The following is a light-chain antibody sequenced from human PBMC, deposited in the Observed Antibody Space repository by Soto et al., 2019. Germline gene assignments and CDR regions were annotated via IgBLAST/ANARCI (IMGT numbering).Light chain of an antibody. CDR3: QQYNNWPLS. Sequence: ESALTRARAYISVSAGEIDTLSCRASQSVDISLAWYQQKPGQAPRLLIYGASTRATGIPARFSGSGSGTDFTLTTGSLQSEDSAVSSCQQYNNWPLSVGGETKVDI. J-gene: IGKJ4*01. CDR2: GAS. CDR1: QSVDIS. V-gene: IGKV3D-15*01.